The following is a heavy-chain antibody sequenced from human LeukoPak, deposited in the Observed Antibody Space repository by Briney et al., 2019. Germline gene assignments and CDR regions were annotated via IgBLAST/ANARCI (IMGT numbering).Heavy chain of an antibody. D-gene: IGHD5-18*01. CDR3: ARDDGYSYGAIDY. CDR1: GGSISSYY. V-gene: IGHV4-59*01. Sequence: SETLSLTCTVSGGSISSYYWSWIRQPPGKGLEWIGYIYYSGSTNYNPSLKSRVTISVDTSKNQFSLKLSSVTAADTAVYYCARDDGYSYGAIDYWGQGTLVTVSS. CDR2: IYYSGST. J-gene: IGHJ4*02.